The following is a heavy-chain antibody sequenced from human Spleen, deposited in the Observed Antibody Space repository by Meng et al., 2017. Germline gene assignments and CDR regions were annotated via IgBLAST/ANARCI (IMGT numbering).Heavy chain of an antibody. Sequence: QGHRVQSEGGVVQPGGSRRLSGAASGFTFSKYAMHWVRQTPGKGLEWLAFISYDGSNEYYADSVKGRFTMSRDNSKNTLYLQMNSLRGEDTAIYYCARDALELRWEFYFDSWGQGTLVTVSS. J-gene: IGHJ4*02. CDR1: GFTFSKYA. D-gene: IGHD1-7*01. CDR2: ISYDGSNE. CDR3: ARDALELRWEFYFDS. V-gene: IGHV3-30*04.